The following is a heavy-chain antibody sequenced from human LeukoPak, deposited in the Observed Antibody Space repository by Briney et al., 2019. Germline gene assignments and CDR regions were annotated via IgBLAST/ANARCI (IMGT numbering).Heavy chain of an antibody. CDR2: VIPIFGTA. Sequence: SVKVSCKASGGTLSSYVISWVRQAPGQGLEWMGRVIPIFGTANYAQKFQGRVTITTDESTTTAYMELSSLRSEDTAVYYCARDGPSYYGSSGGALSWGEGTMVTVSS. CDR3: ARDGPSYYGSSGGALS. J-gene: IGHJ3*01. CDR1: GGTLSSYV. D-gene: IGHD3-22*01. V-gene: IGHV1-69*05.